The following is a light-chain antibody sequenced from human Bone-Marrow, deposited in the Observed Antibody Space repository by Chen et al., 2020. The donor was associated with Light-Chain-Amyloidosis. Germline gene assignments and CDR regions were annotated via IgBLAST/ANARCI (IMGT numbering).Light chain of an antibody. CDR3: SSYTSSGTLYV. CDR1: SSDVGGYNY. CDR2: NVN. V-gene: IGLV2-14*03. J-gene: IGLJ1*01. Sequence: QSALTQPASVYGPPGQSIAISCTGTSSDVGGYNYVSWYQQHPGKAPKLIIYNVNYRPSGVSHRFAGSKSDNTASLTISGLQAVDEADYYWSSYTSSGTLYVFGPGTKVTGL.